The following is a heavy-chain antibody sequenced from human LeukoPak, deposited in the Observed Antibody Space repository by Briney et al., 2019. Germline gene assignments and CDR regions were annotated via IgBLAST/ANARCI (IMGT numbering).Heavy chain of an antibody. D-gene: IGHD6-19*01. CDR3: AKIWVSGGWAIDY. Sequence: GGSLRLSCAASGFTFSSYSMNWVRQAPGKGLEWVSGISNSGGSTSYADSVKGRFTISRDNAKNTLYLQMNSLRAEDTAVYYCAKIWVSGGWAIDYWGQGTLVTVSS. CDR2: ISNSGGST. J-gene: IGHJ4*02. CDR1: GFTFSSYS. V-gene: IGHV3-23*01.